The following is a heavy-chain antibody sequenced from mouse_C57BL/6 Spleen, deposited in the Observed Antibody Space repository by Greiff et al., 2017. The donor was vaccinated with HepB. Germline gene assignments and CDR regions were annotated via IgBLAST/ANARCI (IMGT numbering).Heavy chain of an antibody. CDR3: ARMARK. CDR2: IDPPNVNT. Sequence: EVQLQQSGAELVKSGATVKLSCTASGLNLKDTYMHWLKQCPDQGLEWIGRIDPPNVNTKYDTNCQGKVNIRADLSANPAYLQLSSLTSEDTAVYYCARMARKWGQDTTLTVSS. V-gene: IGHV14-3*02. J-gene: IGHJ2*01. CDR1: GLNLKDTY.